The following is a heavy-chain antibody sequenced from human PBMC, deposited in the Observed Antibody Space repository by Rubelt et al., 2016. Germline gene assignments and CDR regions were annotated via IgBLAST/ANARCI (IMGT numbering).Heavy chain of an antibody. CDR3: ARGGHYRSWYRRWFDP. J-gene: IGHJ5*02. CDR1: GGSFSGYY. V-gene: IGHV4-34*01. D-gene: IGHD6-13*01. CDR2: INHSGST. Sequence: QVQLQQWGAGLLKPSETLSLTCAVYGGSFSGYYWSWIRQPPGKGLEWIGEINHSGSTNYNPSLKSRVTISVDTSKNQFSLKLSSVTAADTAVYYCARGGHYRSWYRRWFDPWGQGTLVTVSS.